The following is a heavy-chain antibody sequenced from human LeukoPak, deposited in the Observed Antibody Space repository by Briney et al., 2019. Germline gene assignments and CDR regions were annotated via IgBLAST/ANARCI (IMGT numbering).Heavy chain of an antibody. CDR1: GYSFTSYW. V-gene: IGHV5-51*01. CDR2: IYPGDSDT. J-gene: IGHJ4*02. Sequence: GESLKISCKGSGYSFTSYWIGWVRQMPGKGLEWMGIIYPGDSDTRYSLSFQGQVTISADKSISTAYLQWSSLKASDTAMYYCARLDDSSGYYLYYFDYWGQGTLVTVSS. D-gene: IGHD3-22*01. CDR3: ARLDDSSGYYLYYFDY.